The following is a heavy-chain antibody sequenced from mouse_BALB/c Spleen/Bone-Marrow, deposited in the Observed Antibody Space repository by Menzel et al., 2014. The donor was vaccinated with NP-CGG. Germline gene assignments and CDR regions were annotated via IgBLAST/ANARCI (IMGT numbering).Heavy chain of an antibody. CDR3: ARHNYGYFAMDY. Sequence: EVMSVESGGDLVKPGGSLKLSCATSGFTFSNYDVSWVRQTPDKRLEWVAIISSGVSYTYYPDSVKGRFTISRDNAKNTLYLQMSSLKSEDTAMYFCARHNYGYFAMDYWGQGTSVTVSS. J-gene: IGHJ4*01. CDR2: ISSGVSYT. V-gene: IGHV5-6*02. D-gene: IGHD1-1*01. CDR1: GFTFSNYD.